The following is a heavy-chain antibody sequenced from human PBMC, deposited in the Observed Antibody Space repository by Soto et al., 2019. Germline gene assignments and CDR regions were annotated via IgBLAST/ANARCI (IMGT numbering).Heavy chain of an antibody. J-gene: IGHJ6*02. CDR3: ARAMGGTIFGVVTANYGMDV. CDR2: IYYSGST. Sequence: SETLSLTCTVSGGSISSYYWNWIRQSPGKGLEWIGDIYYSGSTNYNPSLKNRVTISVDKSKNQFSLKLSSVTAADTAVYYCARAMGGTIFGVVTANYGMDVWGQGTTVTVSS. D-gene: IGHD3-3*01. V-gene: IGHV4-59*12. CDR1: GGSISSYY.